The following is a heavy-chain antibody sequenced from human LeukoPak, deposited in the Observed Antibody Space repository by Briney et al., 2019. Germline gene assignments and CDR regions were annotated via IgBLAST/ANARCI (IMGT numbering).Heavy chain of an antibody. CDR2: IWYDGSNK. CDR1: GFTFSSYG. V-gene: IGHV3-30*19. Sequence: PGGSLRLSCAASGFTFSSYGMHWVRQAPGKGLEWVAVIWYDGSNKYYADSVKGRFTISRDNSKNTLYLQMNSLRAEDTAVYYCARDQEAAGTLDYWGQGTLVTVSS. J-gene: IGHJ4*02. D-gene: IGHD6-13*01. CDR3: ARDQEAAGTLDY.